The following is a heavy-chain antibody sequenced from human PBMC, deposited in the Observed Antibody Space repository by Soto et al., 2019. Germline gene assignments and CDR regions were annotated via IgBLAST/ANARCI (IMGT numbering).Heavy chain of an antibody. Sequence: GGSLRLSCAASGFTFDDYAMHWVRQAPGKGLEWVSGISWNSGSIGYADSVKGRFTISRDNAKNSLYLQMNSLRAEDTALYYCAKGGPLFGQEYFQHWGQGTLVTVAS. CDR3: AKGGPLFGQEYFQH. CDR2: ISWNSGSI. CDR1: GFTFDDYA. J-gene: IGHJ1*01. D-gene: IGHD2-21*01. V-gene: IGHV3-9*01.